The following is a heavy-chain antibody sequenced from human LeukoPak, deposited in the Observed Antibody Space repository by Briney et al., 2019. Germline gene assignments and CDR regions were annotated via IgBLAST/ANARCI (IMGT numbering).Heavy chain of an antibody. Sequence: QSGGSLRLSCAASGFTFSSYAMSWVRQAPGKGLEWVSAISGSGGSTYYADSVKVRFTISRDNSKNTLYLQMNSLRAEDTAVYYCAKDQCSSTSCPDGWFDHWGQGTLVTVSS. CDR1: GFTFSSYA. J-gene: IGHJ5*02. CDR3: AKDQCSSTSCPDGWFDH. CDR2: ISGSGGST. V-gene: IGHV3-23*01. D-gene: IGHD2-2*01.